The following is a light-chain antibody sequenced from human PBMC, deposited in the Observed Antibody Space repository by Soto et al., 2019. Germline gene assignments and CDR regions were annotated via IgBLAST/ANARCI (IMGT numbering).Light chain of an antibody. Sequence: IPLTQFPSSLSASVGDRVTITCRASQDISGYVAWYQQRPGRAPQLLIYAASALHTGVPSRFSGSGSGTDFTLTITSLQPEDFGTYYCQHPKWAFGQGTTVEI. J-gene: IGKJ1*01. CDR2: AAS. CDR1: QDISGY. V-gene: IGKV1-9*01. CDR3: QHPKWA.